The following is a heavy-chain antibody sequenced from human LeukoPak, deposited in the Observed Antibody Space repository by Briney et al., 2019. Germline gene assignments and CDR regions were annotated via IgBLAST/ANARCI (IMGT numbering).Heavy chain of an antibody. D-gene: IGHD3-10*01. Sequence: ASVKVSCKASGYTFTSYDINWVRQATGQGLEWMGWMNPNSGNTGYAQKFQGRVTMTKNPSISTAYMELSSLRSEDTAVYYCARESGLYGSGSRYWGQGTLVTVSS. CDR2: MNPNSGNT. V-gene: IGHV1-8*01. CDR1: GYTFTSYD. J-gene: IGHJ4*02. CDR3: ARESGLYGSGSRY.